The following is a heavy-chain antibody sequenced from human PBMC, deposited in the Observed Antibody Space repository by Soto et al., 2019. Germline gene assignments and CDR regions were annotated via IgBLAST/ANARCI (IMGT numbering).Heavy chain of an antibody. CDR2: IIPIFGTA. D-gene: IGHD6-6*01. V-gene: IGHV1-69*13. J-gene: IGHJ6*02. CDR1: GGTFSSYA. Sequence: ASVKVSCKASGGTFSSYAISWVRQAPGQGLEWMGGIIPIFGTANYAQKFQGRVTITADESTSTAYMELSSLRSEDTAVYYCARTSRRRATFYGMDVWGHGTTVTVSS. CDR3: ARTSRRRATFYGMDV.